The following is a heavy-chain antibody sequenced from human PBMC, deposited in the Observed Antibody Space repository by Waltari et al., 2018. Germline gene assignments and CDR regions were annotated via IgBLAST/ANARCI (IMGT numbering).Heavy chain of an antibody. CDR1: GFTISTYW. J-gene: IGHJ4*02. V-gene: IGHV3-7*02. CDR2: INENGNGK. Sequence: QLVESGGGLVQPGGSLRLSCVASGFTISTYWMSWVRQDSGKGLGWVAKINENGNGKYYGEAVKGRFTVSRDNAKNSLYLQMNSLRDEDTAVYYCARNHGQSSNDVYFDYWGQGTLVTVSS. D-gene: IGHD2-2*01. CDR3: ARNHGQSSNDVYFDY.